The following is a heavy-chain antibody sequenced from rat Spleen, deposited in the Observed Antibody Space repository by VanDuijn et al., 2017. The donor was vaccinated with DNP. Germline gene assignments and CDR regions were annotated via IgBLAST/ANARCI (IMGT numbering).Heavy chain of an antibody. J-gene: IGHJ4*01. CDR1: GFTFKNYW. CDR2: ITSSDANP. V-gene: IGHV5-31*01. CDR3: ARFDGYSYLYLMDV. Sequence: EVQLVESGGDLVQPGRSLKLSCKVSGFTFKNYWMTWIRQVPGKGLEWVASITSSDANPYYPDSVKGRFTISRDNAQDTLYLQMNSLRPEDTATYYCARFDGYSYLYLMDVWGQGTSVTVSS. D-gene: IGHD1-12*01.